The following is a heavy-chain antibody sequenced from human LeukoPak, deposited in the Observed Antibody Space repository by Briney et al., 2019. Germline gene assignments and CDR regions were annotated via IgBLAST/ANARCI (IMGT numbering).Heavy chain of an antibody. CDR3: ARFLLATRRGNWFDP. Sequence: SVKVSCKASGGTFSSYAISWVRQAPGQGLEWMGGIIPIFGTANYAQKFQGRVTITADESTSTAYMELSSLRSEDTAVYYCARFLLATRRGNWFDPWGQGTLVTVSS. V-gene: IGHV1-69*13. CDR2: IIPIFGTA. CDR1: GGTFSSYA. J-gene: IGHJ5*02. D-gene: IGHD6-6*01.